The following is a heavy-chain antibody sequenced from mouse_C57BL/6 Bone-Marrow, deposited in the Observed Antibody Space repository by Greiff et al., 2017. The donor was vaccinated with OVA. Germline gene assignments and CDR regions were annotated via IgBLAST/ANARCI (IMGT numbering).Heavy chain of an antibody. V-gene: IGHV1-69*01. Sequence: VQLQQPGAELVMPGASVKLSCKASGYTFTSYWMHWVKQRPGQGLEWIGEIDPSDSYTNYNQKFKGKSTLTVDKSSSTAYMQLSSLTSEDSAVYYCARGYGGYYFDYWGQGTTLTVSS. CDR3: ARGYGGYYFDY. J-gene: IGHJ2*01. D-gene: IGHD2-14*01. CDR1: GYTFTSYW. CDR2: IDPSDSYT.